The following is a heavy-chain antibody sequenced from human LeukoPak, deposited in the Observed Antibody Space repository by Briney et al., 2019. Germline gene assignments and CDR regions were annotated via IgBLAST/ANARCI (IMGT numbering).Heavy chain of an antibody. V-gene: IGHV1-69*06. Sequence: SVKVSCKASGGTFSSYAISWVRQAPGQGLEWMGVIIPIFGTANYAQKFQGRVTITADKSTSTAYMELSSLRSEDTAVYYCASFTTGTTWHYWGQGTLVTVSS. CDR1: GGTFSSYA. J-gene: IGHJ4*02. D-gene: IGHD1-1*01. CDR2: IIPIFGTA. CDR3: ASFTTGTTWHY.